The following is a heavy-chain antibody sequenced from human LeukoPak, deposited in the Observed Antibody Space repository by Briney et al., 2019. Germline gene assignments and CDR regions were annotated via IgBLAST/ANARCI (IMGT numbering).Heavy chain of an antibody. J-gene: IGHJ4*02. CDR3: ARHSGSYHSPHYFDY. CDR1: RGPITSGAYY. V-gene: IGHV4-61*02. D-gene: IGHD1-26*01. Sequence: TLSLTCTVSRGPITSGAYYWSWIRQPAGKGLEWIGRVHTSGSTNYNPSLESRVTISVDTSNNQLSLKLSSVTAADTAVYYCARHSGSYHSPHYFDYWGQGTLVTVSS. CDR2: VHTSGST.